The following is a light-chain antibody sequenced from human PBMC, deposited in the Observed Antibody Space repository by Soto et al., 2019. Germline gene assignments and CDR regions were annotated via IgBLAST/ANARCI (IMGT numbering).Light chain of an antibody. J-gene: IGLJ2*01. CDR3: QVWDTSGDHVV. CDR2: YDR. CDR1: NIRSKS. Sequence: SYELTQPPSVSVAPGETAGITCAGNNIRSKSVHWYQQKPGQAAVLVIYYDRDRPSGIPERFSGSNSGNTATLTISGVEAGDEADYYCQVWDTSGDHVVFGGGTKLTVL. V-gene: IGLV3-21*04.